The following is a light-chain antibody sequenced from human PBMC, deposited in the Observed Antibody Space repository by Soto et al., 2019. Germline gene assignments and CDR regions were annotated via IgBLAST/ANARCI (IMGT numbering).Light chain of an antibody. CDR1: QSVSSY. CDR3: QQSSNWPGT. V-gene: IGKV3-11*01. J-gene: IGKJ1*01. Sequence: EIVLTQSPATLSLSPGERATLSCRASQSVSSYLAWYQQKPGQAPRLLIYDASNRATGIPARFSGSGSGTDFTLTISSLKPEDFAVYYCQQSSNWPGTFGQGTKVDIK. CDR2: DAS.